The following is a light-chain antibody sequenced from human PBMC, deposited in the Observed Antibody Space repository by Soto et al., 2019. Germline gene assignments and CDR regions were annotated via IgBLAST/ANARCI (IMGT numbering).Light chain of an antibody. CDR1: QSVLYSSNNKNY. V-gene: IGKV4-1*01. CDR2: WAS. J-gene: IGKJ2*01. Sequence: DIVMTQTPDSLAVSLGERATINCKSSQSVLYSSNNKNYLAWYQQKPGQPPKLLIYWASTRESGVPDRFSGSGSWTDFTLTISRLQAEDVAVYYFQHYYSSPYTFGQGTKLELK. CDR3: QHYYSSPYT.